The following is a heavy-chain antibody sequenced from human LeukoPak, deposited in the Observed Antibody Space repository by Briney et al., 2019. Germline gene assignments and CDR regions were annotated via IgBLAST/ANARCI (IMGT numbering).Heavy chain of an antibody. V-gene: IGHV4-59*01. Sequence: SETLSLTCTVSGGSISSYYWSWIRQPPGKGLEWIGYIYYSGSTNYNPSLKSRVTISVDTSKNQFSLKLSSVTAADTAVYYCARVADTSGYYYGLEYYFDYWGQGTLVTVSS. J-gene: IGHJ4*02. CDR1: GGSISSYY. CDR2: IYYSGST. CDR3: ARVADTSGYYYGLEYYFDY. D-gene: IGHD3-22*01.